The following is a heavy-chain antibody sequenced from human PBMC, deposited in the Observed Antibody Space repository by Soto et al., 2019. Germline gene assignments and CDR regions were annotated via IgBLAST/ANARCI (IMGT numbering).Heavy chain of an antibody. CDR2: IYYSGTT. CDR1: GDSITSNSYF. V-gene: IGHV4-39*01. Sequence: PSETLSLTCTVSGDSITSNSYFWAWIRQPPGKGLEWIGSIYYSGTTYYNPSLKSRVTISVDRSKNQFSLKLSSVTAATTAVYYCARHFSVDYFDYWGQGALVTVSS. CDR3: ARHFSVDYFDY. J-gene: IGHJ4*02.